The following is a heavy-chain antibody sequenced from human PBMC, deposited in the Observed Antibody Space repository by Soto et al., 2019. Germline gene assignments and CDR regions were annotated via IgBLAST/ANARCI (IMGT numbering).Heavy chain of an antibody. CDR3: AKEGGYSSYYFDY. CDR2: ISYDGSNK. V-gene: IGHV3-30*18. Sequence: QVQLVESGGGVVQPGRSLRLSCAASGFTFSSYGMHWVRQAPGKGLEWVAVISYDGSNKYYADSVKGRFTISRDNSKNTLYLQMNSLRAEDTAVYYCAKEGGYSSYYFDYWGQGTLVTVSS. D-gene: IGHD6-6*01. CDR1: GFTFSSYG. J-gene: IGHJ4*02.